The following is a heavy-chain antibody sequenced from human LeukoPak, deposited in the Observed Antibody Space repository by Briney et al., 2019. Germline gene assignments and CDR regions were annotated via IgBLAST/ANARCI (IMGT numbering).Heavy chain of an antibody. CDR3: TRRGGGRHGGYYYYGMDV. CDR2: ISAYNGNT. D-gene: IGHD2-15*01. CDR1: GYTFTSYG. J-gene: IGHJ6*02. Sequence: ASVKVSCKASGYTFTSYGISWVRQAPGQGLEWMGWISAYNGNTNYAQKLQGRVTMTTDTSTSSAYMELRSLRSDDTAVYYCTRRGGGRHGGYYYYGMDVWGQGTTVTVSS. V-gene: IGHV1-18*01.